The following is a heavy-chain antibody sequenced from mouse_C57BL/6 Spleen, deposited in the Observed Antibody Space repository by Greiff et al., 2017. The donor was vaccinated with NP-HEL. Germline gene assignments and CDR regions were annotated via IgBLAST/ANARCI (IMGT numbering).Heavy chain of an antibody. CDR3: ARGEATARATCLFAY. D-gene: IGHD3-1*01. V-gene: IGHV1-64*01. Sequence: VQLQQPGAELVKPGASVKLSCKASGYTFTSYWMHWVKQRPGQGLEWIGMIHPNSGSTNYNEKFKSKATLTVDKSSSTAYVQLSSLTSEDSAVYYCARGEATARATCLFAYWGQGTLVTVSA. J-gene: IGHJ3*01. CDR1: GYTFTSYW. CDR2: IHPNSGST.